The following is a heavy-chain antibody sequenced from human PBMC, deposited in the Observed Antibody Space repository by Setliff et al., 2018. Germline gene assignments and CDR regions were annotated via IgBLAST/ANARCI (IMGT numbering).Heavy chain of an antibody. D-gene: IGHD6-13*01. CDR1: GGSISSHY. Sequence: PSETLSLTCTVSGGSISSHYWSWIRQPPGKGLEWIGYIYYSGSTNYNPSLKSRVTISVDTSKNQFSLKLSSVTAADTAVYYCARDRGSSWYGNYYYYGMDVWGQGTTVTVSS. CDR3: ARDRGSSWYGNYYYYGMDV. CDR2: IYYSGST. V-gene: IGHV4-59*11. J-gene: IGHJ6*02.